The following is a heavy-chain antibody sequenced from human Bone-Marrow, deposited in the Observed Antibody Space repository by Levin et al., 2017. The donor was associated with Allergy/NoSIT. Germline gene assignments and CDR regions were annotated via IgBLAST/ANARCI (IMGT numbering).Heavy chain of an antibody. Sequence: GGSLRLSCAASGFTFSNSWMSWVRQAPGKGLEWVANINRDGSQKYFVDSVKGRFTISRDNAKNSVYLQMNSLRAEDTAVYYCAREGYLDYWGQGSLVTVS. CDR2: INRDGSQK. J-gene: IGHJ4*02. V-gene: IGHV3-7*01. CDR3: AREGYLDY. CDR1: GFTFSNSW.